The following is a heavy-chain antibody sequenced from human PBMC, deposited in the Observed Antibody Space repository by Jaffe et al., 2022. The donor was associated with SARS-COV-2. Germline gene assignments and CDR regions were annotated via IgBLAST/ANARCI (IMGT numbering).Heavy chain of an antibody. V-gene: IGHV1-2*02. CDR2: INPNSGGT. CDR1: GYTFTGYY. D-gene: IGHD3-16*02. J-gene: IGHJ3*02. CDR3: ARGKTVGVWGSYRYHDAFDI. Sequence: QVQLVQSGAEVKKPGASVKVSCKASGYTFTGYYMHWVRQAPGQGLEWMGWINPNSGGTNYAQKFQGRVTMTRDTSISTAYMELSRLRSDDTAVYYCARGKTVGVWGSYRYHDAFDIWGQGTMVTVSS.